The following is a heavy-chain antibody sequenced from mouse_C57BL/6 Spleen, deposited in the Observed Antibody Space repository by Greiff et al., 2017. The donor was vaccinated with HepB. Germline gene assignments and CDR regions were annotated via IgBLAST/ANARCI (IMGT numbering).Heavy chain of an antibody. CDR1: GYTFTSYW. D-gene: IGHD2-2*01. Sequence: VQLQQPGTELVKPGASVKLSCKASGYTFTSYWMHWVKQRPGQGLEWIGNINPSNGGTNYNEKFKSKATLTVDKSSSTAYMQLSSLTSEDSAVYYCARYRYGYDPYFDYWGLGTTLTVSS. CDR2: INPSNGGT. J-gene: IGHJ2*01. CDR3: ARYRYGYDPYFDY. V-gene: IGHV1-53*01.